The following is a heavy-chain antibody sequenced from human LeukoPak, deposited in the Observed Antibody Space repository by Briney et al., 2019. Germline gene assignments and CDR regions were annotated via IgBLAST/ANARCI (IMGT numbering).Heavy chain of an antibody. CDR3: ARGGNRFGGFYFDY. Sequence: SETLSLTCTVSADSLSSGGHYWAWLRQLPGKGLESIGFIHDSGRSRHNPSLKDRFAISVDTSRKQFALKLSSVTAADTAMYYCARGGNRFGGFYFDYWGQGIQAIVSS. D-gene: IGHD3-10*01. J-gene: IGHJ4*02. CDR1: ADSLSSGGHY. CDR2: IHDSGRS. V-gene: IGHV4-31*03.